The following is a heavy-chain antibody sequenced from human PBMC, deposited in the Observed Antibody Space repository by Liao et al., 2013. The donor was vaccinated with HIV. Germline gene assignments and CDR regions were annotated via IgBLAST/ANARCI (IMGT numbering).Heavy chain of an antibody. V-gene: IGHV4-34*01. D-gene: IGHD1-26*01. CDR2: IYYSGST. CDR1: GGSFSGYY. CDR3: ARVYRGSYYGWSLDYFDY. Sequence: QVQLQQWGAGLLKPSETLSLTCAVYGGSFSGYYWSWIRQPPGKGLEWIGYIYYSGSTYYNPSLESRVTMSVDTSKNQFSLKLSSVTAADTAVYYCARVYRGSYYGWSLDYFDYWGQGTLVTVSS. J-gene: IGHJ4*02.